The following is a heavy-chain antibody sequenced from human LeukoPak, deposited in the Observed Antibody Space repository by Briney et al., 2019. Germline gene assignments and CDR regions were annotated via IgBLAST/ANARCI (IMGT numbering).Heavy chain of an antibody. Sequence: ASVKVSCKASGYTFTSYAMHWMRQAPGQRLEWMGWINAGNGNTKYSQKFQGRVTITRDTSASTAYMELSSLRSEDTAVYYCARENIVVVVAAGRWFDPWGQGTLVTVSS. D-gene: IGHD2-15*01. CDR1: GYTFTSYA. J-gene: IGHJ5*02. CDR3: ARENIVVVVAAGRWFDP. V-gene: IGHV1-3*01. CDR2: INAGNGNT.